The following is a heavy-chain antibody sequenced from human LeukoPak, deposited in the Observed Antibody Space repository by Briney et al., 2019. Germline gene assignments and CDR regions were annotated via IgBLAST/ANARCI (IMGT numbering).Heavy chain of an antibody. J-gene: IGHJ4*02. Sequence: GGSLRLSCAASGFTFSSYGMHWVRQAPGEGLEWVAVISYDGSYKYYADSVKGRFTVSRDNSKNTLYLQMNSLRAKDTAVYYCAKDLRRLQLPGTFDYWGQGTLVTVSS. V-gene: IGHV3-30*18. CDR3: AKDLRRLQLPGTFDY. CDR2: ISYDGSYK. D-gene: IGHD5-24*01. CDR1: GFTFSSYG.